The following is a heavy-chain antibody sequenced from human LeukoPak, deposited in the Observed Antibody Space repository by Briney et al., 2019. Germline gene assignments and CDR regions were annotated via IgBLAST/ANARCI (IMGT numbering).Heavy chain of an antibody. CDR3: ARGRYCSGSSCPNGDAFDI. Sequence: PSETLSLTCTVSGGSISSGGYSWSWIRQHPGKGLEWIGYIYYSGTTYYNPSLKSRVTISVDTSKNQFSLKLSSVTAADTAVYYCARGRYCSGSSCPNGDAFDIWGQGAMVTVSS. V-gene: IGHV4-31*03. CDR1: GGSISSGGYS. D-gene: IGHD2-2*01. CDR2: IYYSGTT. J-gene: IGHJ3*02.